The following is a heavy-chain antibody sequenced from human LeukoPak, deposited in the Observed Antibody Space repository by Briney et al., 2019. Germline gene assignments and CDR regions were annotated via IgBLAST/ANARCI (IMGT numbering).Heavy chain of an antibody. CDR3: ARGMIVVSNWFDP. CDR1: GGSFSGYY. V-gene: IGHV4-34*01. Sequence: PSETLSLTCAVYGGSFSGYYWSWIRQPPGKGLEWIGEINHSGSTNYNPSLKSRVTISVDTSKNQFSLKPSSATAADTAVYYCARGMIVVSNWFDPWGQGTLVTVSS. J-gene: IGHJ5*02. CDR2: INHSGST. D-gene: IGHD3-22*01.